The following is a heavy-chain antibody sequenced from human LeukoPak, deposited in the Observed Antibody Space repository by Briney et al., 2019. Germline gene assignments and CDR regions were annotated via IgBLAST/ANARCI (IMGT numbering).Heavy chain of an antibody. CDR2: IYHSGST. V-gene: IGHV4-39*07. CDR1: GGSISSSSYY. CDR3: ASRSYWYFDL. J-gene: IGHJ2*01. Sequence: PSETLSLTCTVSGGSISSSSYYWGWIRQPPGKGLEWIGSIYHSGSTYYNPSLKSRVTILVDTSKNQFSLKLNSVTAADTAVYYCASRSYWYFDLWGRGTLVTVSS.